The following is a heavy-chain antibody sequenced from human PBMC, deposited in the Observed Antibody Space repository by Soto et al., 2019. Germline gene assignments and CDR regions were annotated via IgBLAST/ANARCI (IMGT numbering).Heavy chain of an antibody. CDR3: TRPGSGSYYYYYGMDV. V-gene: IGHV3-73*01. CDR2: IRSKANSYAT. CDR1: GFTFSGSA. J-gene: IGHJ6*02. Sequence: GGSLRLSCAASGFTFSGSAMHWVRQASGKGLEWVGRIRSKANSYATAYAASVKGRFTISRDESKNTAYLQMNSLKTEDTAVYYCTRPGSGSYYYYYGMDVWGQGTKVTVSS. D-gene: IGHD1-26*01.